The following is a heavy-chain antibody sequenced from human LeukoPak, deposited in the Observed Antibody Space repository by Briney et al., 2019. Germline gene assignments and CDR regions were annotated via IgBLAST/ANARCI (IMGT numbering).Heavy chain of an antibody. Sequence: GGSLRLSCAASGFTFSSYGMHWVRQAPGKGLEWVAVIWYDGSNKYYADSVKGRFTISRDNSKNTLYLQMNSLRAEDTAVYYCARDGSTVTAPFDYWDQGTLVTVSS. J-gene: IGHJ4*02. CDR3: ARDGSTVTAPFDY. V-gene: IGHV3-33*01. CDR2: IWYDGSNK. D-gene: IGHD2-21*02. CDR1: GFTFSSYG.